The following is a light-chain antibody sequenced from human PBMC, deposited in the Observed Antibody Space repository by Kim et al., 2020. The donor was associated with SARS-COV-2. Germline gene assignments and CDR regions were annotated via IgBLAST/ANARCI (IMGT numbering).Light chain of an antibody. CDR2: QHT. CDR3: QAWDSRNCV. Sequence: VPPGQSASSTCSGDIFGETSASWYQQKPGQSPVLVIYQHTKRPSGIPERFSGSNSGNTATLTIGGAQAMDEADYYCQAWDSRNCVFGSGTKVTVL. J-gene: IGLJ1*01. V-gene: IGLV3-1*01. CDR1: IFGETS.